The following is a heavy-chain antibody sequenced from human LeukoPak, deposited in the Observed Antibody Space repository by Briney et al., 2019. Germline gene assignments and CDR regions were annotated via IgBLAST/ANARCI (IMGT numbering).Heavy chain of an antibody. CDR1: GGSIRSYY. V-gene: IGHV4-59*01. CDR3: ARDLYTYFDFWSGTIGYYYGMDV. Sequence: SETLSLTCTVSGGSIRSYYWSWIRQPPGKGLEWIGYIYYSGSTNYNPSLKSRVTISVDTPKNQISLKLRSVTAADTAVYYCARDLYTYFDFWSGTIGYYYGMDVWSQGTTVTVSS. J-gene: IGHJ6*02. CDR2: IYYSGST. D-gene: IGHD3-3*01.